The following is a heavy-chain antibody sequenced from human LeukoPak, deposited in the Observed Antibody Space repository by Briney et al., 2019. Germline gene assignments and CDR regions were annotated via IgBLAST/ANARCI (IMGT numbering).Heavy chain of an antibody. D-gene: IGHD3-10*02. CDR1: GFTFGIYA. CDR3: AELGITMIGGV. J-gene: IGHJ6*04. Sequence: PGGSLRLSCAASGFTFGIYAMNWVRQAPGKGLEWVSYIGPSGSTIYYADSVKGRFTISRDNAKNSLYLQMNSLRAEDTAVYYCAELGITMIGGVWGKGTTVTISS. V-gene: IGHV3-48*03. CDR2: IGPSGSTI.